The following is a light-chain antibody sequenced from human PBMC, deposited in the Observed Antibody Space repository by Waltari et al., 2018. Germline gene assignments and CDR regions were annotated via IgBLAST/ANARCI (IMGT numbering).Light chain of an antibody. V-gene: IGLV2-11*01. J-gene: IGLJ2*01. CDR3: GSYAGSYAHVI. CDR2: DVT. CDR1: SSDVGGYNY. Sequence: QSALTQPRSVSGSPGQSVTISCTGTSSDVGGYNYVFWYQQHPGKAPKLMIYDVTKRPSGVPDRFSGSKSGNTASLTISGLQAEDEADYYCGSYAGSYAHVIFGGGTQLTVL.